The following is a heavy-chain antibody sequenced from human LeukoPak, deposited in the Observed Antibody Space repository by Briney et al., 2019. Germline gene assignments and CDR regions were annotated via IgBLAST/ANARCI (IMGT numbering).Heavy chain of an antibody. CDR1: GFTFSSYA. CDR3: ASLRLVVVLAARDFDY. V-gene: IGHV3-7*01. CDR2: IKQDGSEK. Sequence: GGSLRLSCAASGFTFSSYAMSWVRQAPGKGLEWVANIKQDGSEKYYVDSVKGRFTISRDNAKNSLYLQMNSLRAEDTAVYYCASLRLVVVLAARDFDYWGQGTLVTVSS. J-gene: IGHJ4*02. D-gene: IGHD2-2*01.